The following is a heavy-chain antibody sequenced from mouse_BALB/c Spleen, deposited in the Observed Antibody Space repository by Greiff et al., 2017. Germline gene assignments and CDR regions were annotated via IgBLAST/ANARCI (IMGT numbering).Heavy chain of an antibody. CDR2: LYPGSGST. CDR1: GYTFTSYW. CDR3: TRDYYGSSYG. V-gene: IGHV1S22*01. J-gene: IGHJ2*01. D-gene: IGHD1-1*01. Sequence: LQQPGSELVRPGASVKLSCKASGYTFTSYWMHWVKQRPGQGLEWIGNLYPGSGSTNYDEKFKSKATLTVDTSSSTAYMQLSSLTSEDSAVYYCTRDYYGSSYGWGQGTTLTVSS.